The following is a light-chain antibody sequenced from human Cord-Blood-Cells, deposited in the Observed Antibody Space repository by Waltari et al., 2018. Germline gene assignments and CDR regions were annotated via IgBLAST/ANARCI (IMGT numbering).Light chain of an antibody. J-gene: IGKJ2*01. CDR2: WAS. Sequence: DIVMTQSPDSLAVSLGARATIKCKSSQSVLYSSNNKNYLAWYQQKPGQPPKLLIYWASTRESGVPDRFSGSGSGTDFTLTISSLQAEDVAVYYCQQYYSTPPYTFGQGTKLEIK. V-gene: IGKV4-1*01. CDR3: QQYYSTPPYT. CDR1: QSVLYSSNNKNY.